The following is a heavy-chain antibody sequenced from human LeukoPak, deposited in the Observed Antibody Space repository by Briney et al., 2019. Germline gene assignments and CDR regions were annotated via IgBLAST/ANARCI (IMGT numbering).Heavy chain of an antibody. D-gene: IGHD3-22*01. CDR2: IYYSGST. J-gene: IGHJ5*02. CDR3: ARDAWNYYDSSGYLFDP. Sequence: SETLSLTCTVSGGSISSGGYYWSWIRQHPGKGLEWIGYIYYSGSTYYNPSLKSRVTISVDTSKNQFSLKLSSVTAADTAVYYCARDAWNYYDSSGYLFDPWGQGTLVTVSS. CDR1: GGSISSGGYY. V-gene: IGHV4-31*03.